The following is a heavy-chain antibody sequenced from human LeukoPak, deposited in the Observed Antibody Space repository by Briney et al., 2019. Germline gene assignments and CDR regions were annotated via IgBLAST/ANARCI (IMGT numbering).Heavy chain of an antibody. D-gene: IGHD2-21*01. CDR1: GYTFTSYG. CDR3: ARDIGVGRYYYYYYGMDV. J-gene: IGHJ6*02. V-gene: IGHV1-18*01. Sequence: APVKVSCQASGYTFTSYGISWVGQAPGQGLEWMGWISSHNGNTNYTRKLQGRVTMTTDTSTSIAYMELGSLRSDDTAVYYCARDIGVGRYYYYYYGMDVWGQGTTVTVSS. CDR2: ISSHNGNT.